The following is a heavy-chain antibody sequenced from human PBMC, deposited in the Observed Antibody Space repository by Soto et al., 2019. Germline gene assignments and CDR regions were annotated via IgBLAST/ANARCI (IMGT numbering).Heavy chain of an antibody. D-gene: IGHD1-26*01. V-gene: IGHV4-61*01. J-gene: IGHJ5*02. Sequence: QVQLQESGPGLVKPSETLSLTCTVSGGSVNNISDYWSWVRQPPGKGLEWIGFVYHTGATYYHPSLESRVTMAVDMSKNEFSLKLTSVTAADTATYYCAREGHSSWEWLDPWGQGILVTVSS. CDR1: GGSVNNISDY. CDR3: AREGHSSWEWLDP. CDR2: VYHTGAT.